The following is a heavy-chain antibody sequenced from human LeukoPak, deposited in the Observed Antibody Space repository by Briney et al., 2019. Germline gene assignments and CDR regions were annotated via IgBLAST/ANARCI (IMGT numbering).Heavy chain of an antibody. CDR1: GGSISRYY. Sequence: SETLSLTCSVSGGSISRYYWFWIRQAAGKGLGWVGRISTSEGTRYNPSLKSRVSMSADTSKNELSLKLSFVTAADTAGYYCARDLQFLCTDIYCSYGVDVWGRGTTVTVSS. CDR2: ISTSEGT. J-gene: IGHJ6*02. V-gene: IGHV4-4*07. D-gene: IGHD2-8*02. CDR3: ARDLQFLCTDIYCSYGVDV.